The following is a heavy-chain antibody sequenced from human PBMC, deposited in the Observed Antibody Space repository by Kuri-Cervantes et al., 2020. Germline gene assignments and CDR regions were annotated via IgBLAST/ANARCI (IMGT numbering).Heavy chain of an antibody. D-gene: IGHD6-13*01. Sequence: SVKVSCKASGFTFTSSAVQWVRQARGQRLEWIGWIVVGSGSTNYAQKFQERVTMTEDTSTDTAYMDLSSLRSEDTAKYYCAAAIAATLFDYWGQGTLVTVSS. CDR3: AAAIAATLFDY. CDR2: IVVGSGST. V-gene: IGHV1-58*01. CDR1: GFTFTSSA. J-gene: IGHJ4*02.